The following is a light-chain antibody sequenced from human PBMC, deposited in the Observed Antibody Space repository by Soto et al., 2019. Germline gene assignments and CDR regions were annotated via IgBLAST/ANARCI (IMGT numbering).Light chain of an antibody. J-gene: IGKJ1*01. V-gene: IGKV1-8*01. Sequence: AIRMTQSPSSLSASAGDRVAIACRASRDVGRYLAWYQQKPGQAPKLLIYGASTLQSGVPSRFSGGGSGTDFTLTISCLQSEDFATYYCQHYKNYPWTFGQGTKVEIK. CDR3: QHYKNYPWT. CDR2: GAS. CDR1: RDVGRY.